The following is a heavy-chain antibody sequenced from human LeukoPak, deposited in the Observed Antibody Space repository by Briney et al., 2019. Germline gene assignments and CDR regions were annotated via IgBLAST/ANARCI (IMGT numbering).Heavy chain of an antibody. D-gene: IGHD3-22*01. CDR2: IGRSSIDK. V-gene: IGHV3-21*01. Sequence: GGSLRLSCTASGFTFNTYTMNWVRQAPGKGPEWISSIGRSSIDKYYADSVRGRFTISRDNAKNSLYVQMSSLRVEDTAVYYCVGGDSRELWGQGTLVNVSS. CDR3: VGGDSREL. J-gene: IGHJ4*02. CDR1: GFTFNTYT.